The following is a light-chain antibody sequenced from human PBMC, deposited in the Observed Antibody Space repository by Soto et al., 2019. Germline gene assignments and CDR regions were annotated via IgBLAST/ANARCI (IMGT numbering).Light chain of an antibody. CDR3: QQYTPTNNPWM. CDR1: QTISTW. V-gene: IGKV1-5*01. CDR2: DAS. J-gene: IGKJ1*01. Sequence: DSSTRTWRYSQTISTWMAWYQQKPGKAPKLLVYDASTLQSGVASRFSGSGSGTEFTLIIICLQRDDSATFYRQQYTPTNNPWMFGQGTKVDIK.